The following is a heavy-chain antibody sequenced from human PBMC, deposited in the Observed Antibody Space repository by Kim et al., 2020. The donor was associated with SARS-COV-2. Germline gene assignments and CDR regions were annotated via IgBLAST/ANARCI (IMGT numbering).Heavy chain of an antibody. V-gene: IGHV4-34*01. J-gene: IGHJ5*02. CDR3: ARRVWLGWFDP. CDR1: GGSFSGYY. Sequence: SETLSLTCAVYGGSFSGYYWSWIRQPPGKGLEWIGEINHSGSTNYNPSLKSRVTISVDTSKNQFSLKLSSVTAADTAVYYCARRVWLGWFDPWGQGTLVT. D-gene: IGHD6-13*01. CDR2: INHSGST.